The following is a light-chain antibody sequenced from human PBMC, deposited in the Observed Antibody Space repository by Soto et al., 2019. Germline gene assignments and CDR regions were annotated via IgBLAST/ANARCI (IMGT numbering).Light chain of an antibody. CDR1: SSDIGAYNH. CDR2: EVS. J-gene: IGLJ3*02. CDR3: ASHTTSLTWV. V-gene: IGLV2-14*01. Sequence: QSVLTQAASASGSPGQSITISCTGTSSDIGAYNHVCWYQQHPGKAPKVLIYEVSDRPSGLSNRFSGSKSGSTASLTISRLHAEDEADYYCASHTTSLTWVFGGGTKLTVL.